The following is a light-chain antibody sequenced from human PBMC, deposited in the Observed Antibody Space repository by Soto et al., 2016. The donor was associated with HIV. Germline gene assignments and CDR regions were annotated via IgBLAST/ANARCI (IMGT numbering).Light chain of an antibody. CDR3: QKYNGVVT. Sequence: DIQLTQSPSSLSGSIGDRVSITCRASQDIYNYLAWYQQKPGKLPTLLIFAAISSHSGVPSRFRGSGSGTEFTLTITSLQPEDIGTYYCQKYNGVVTFGGWTKVEI. CDR1: QDIYNY. J-gene: IGKJ4*01. V-gene: IGKV1-27*01. CDR2: AAI.